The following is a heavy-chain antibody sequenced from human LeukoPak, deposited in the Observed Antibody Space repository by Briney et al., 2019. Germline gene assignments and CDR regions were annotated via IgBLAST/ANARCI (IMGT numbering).Heavy chain of an antibody. J-gene: IGHJ4*02. V-gene: IGHV3-30*09. D-gene: IGHD6-6*01. CDR1: GFTFSNYA. CDR2: IGYDGDNK. Sequence: GKSLRLSCAASGFTFSNYAMNWVRQAPGKGLEWVAFIGYDGDNKFYVDSVKGRFAISRDNAKKSLFLQMNSLRAEDTALYYCARDPSYSSSSPYFDYWGQGVLVTVSS. CDR3: ARDPSYSSSSPYFDY.